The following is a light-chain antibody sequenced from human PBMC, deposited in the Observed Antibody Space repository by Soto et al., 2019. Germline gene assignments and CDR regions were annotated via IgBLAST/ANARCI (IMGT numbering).Light chain of an antibody. CDR2: GAS. CDR1: QSVTSSY. J-gene: IGKJ1*01. CDR3: QQYNNWPWT. V-gene: IGKV3-15*01. Sequence: EIVLTQSPGTLSLSPGERATLYCRASQSVTSSYLAWYQQKPGQAPRLLIHGASTRATSFPARFSGSGSGTDFTLTISSLQSEDFAVYYCQQYNNWPWTFGQGTKVDIK.